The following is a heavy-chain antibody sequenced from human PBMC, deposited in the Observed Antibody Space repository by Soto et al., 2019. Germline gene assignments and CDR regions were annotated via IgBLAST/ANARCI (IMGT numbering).Heavy chain of an antibody. V-gene: IGHV4-31*03. D-gene: IGHD6-13*01. Sequence: QVQLQESGPGLVKPSQTLSLTCTVSGGSISSGGYYWSWIRQHPGKGLEWIGYIYYSGSTYYNPSLKLRVTISVDTSKNQFSLKLSSVTAADTAVYYCARETGYSSSWAIDYWGQGTLVTVSS. J-gene: IGHJ4*02. CDR2: IYYSGST. CDR3: ARETGYSSSWAIDY. CDR1: GGSISSGGYY.